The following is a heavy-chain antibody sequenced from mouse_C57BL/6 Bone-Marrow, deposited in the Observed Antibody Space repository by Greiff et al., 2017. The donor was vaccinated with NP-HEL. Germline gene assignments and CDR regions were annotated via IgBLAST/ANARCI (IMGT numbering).Heavy chain of an antibody. Sequence: QVQLQQPGAELVKPGASVKMSCKASGYTFTSYWITWVKQRPGQGLEWIGDIYPGSGSTNYNEKFKSKATLTVDTSSSTAYMQLSSLTSEDSAVYYCARSLYYLYYFDYWGQGTTLTVSS. CDR2: IYPGSGST. V-gene: IGHV1-55*01. J-gene: IGHJ2*01. D-gene: IGHD1-1*02. CDR1: GYTFTSYW. CDR3: ARSLYYLYYFDY.